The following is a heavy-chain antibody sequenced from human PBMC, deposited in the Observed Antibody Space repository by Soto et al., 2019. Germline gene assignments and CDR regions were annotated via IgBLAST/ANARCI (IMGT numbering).Heavy chain of an antibody. V-gene: IGHV1-2*04. CDR1: GYTVTGYY. CDR3: AREELSSRMNDAFDI. D-gene: IGHD3-16*02. CDR2: INPNSGGT. J-gene: IGHJ3*02. Sequence: ASVKVSCKASGYTVTGYYMHWVGQAPGQGLEWMGWINPNSGGTNYAQKFQGWVTMTRDTSISTAYMELSRLRSDDTAVYYCAREELSSRMNDAFDIWGQGTMVTVSS.